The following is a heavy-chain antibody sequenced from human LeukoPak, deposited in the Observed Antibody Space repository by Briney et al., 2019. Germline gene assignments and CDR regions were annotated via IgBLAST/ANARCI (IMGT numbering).Heavy chain of an antibody. CDR3: AREGRPVVTAPNDAFDI. V-gene: IGHV3-74*01. CDR1: GFTFSSYA. D-gene: IGHD2-21*02. Sequence: GRSLRLSCAASGFTFSSYAMHWVRQAPGKGPVWVSRINSDGSSTSYADSVKGRFTISRDNAKNTLYLQMNSLRAEDTAVYYRAREGRPVVTAPNDAFDIWGQGTMVTVSS. J-gene: IGHJ3*02. CDR2: INSDGSST.